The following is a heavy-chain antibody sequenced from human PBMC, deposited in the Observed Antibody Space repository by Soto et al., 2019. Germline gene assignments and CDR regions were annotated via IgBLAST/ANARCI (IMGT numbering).Heavy chain of an antibody. J-gene: IGHJ4*02. CDR3: AHSHSYGTVLTFDY. CDR2: INAGNGNI. D-gene: IGHD1-1*01. V-gene: IGHV1-3*01. CDR1: GYTFTSYA. Sequence: ASVKVSCKASGYTFTSYAMHWVRQAPGQRLEWMGWINAGNGNIKYSQKFQGRITITKVTSKNQLVLTMTNMDPVDTATYYCAHSHSYGTVLTFDYWGPGTLVTVSS.